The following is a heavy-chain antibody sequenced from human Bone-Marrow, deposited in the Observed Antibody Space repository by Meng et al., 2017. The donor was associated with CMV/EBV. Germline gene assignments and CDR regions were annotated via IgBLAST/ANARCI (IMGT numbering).Heavy chain of an antibody. CDR3: ARSMETYCSSTSCYTGFDD. J-gene: IGHJ4*02. D-gene: IGHD2-2*02. Sequence: GGSLKISCVGSGFIFTTYTMNWVRQAPGKGLEWVSSINGRSNYKYYADSVKGRFTISRDNAQNSLYLQMNSLRVEDTAVYYCARSMETYCSSTSCYTGFDDWGQGNLVTVSS. CDR1: GFIFTTYT. V-gene: IGHV3-21*06. CDR2: INGRSNYK.